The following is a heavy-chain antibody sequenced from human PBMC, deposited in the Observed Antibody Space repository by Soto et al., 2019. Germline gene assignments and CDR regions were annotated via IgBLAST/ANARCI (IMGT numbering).Heavy chain of an antibody. V-gene: IGHV3-7*01. Sequence: GGSLRLSCGASGFTLSSYWMSWVRQAPGKGLEWVANMKEDGTEKNYVDSVKGRFTISRDNAKNSLYLQMNSLRAEDTAVYYRARDRGYSTFDMWGQGTMVTVSS. D-gene: IGHD1-26*01. CDR1: GFTLSSYW. J-gene: IGHJ3*02. CDR3: ARDRGYSTFDM. CDR2: MKEDGTEK.